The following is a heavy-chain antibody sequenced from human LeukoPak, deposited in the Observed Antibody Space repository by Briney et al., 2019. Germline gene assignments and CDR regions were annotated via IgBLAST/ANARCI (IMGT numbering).Heavy chain of an antibody. CDR2: VSGGAGST. Sequence: GGSLRLYCAASGFIFSSFAMSWVRQAPGEGLEWVAAVSGGAGSTYHADSVRGRPTISRDNSQNTLSLHMTSLRAEDTAIYYCAKSLTKITPATFDQWGQGTLVTVSS. J-gene: IGHJ4*02. D-gene: IGHD2-2*01. V-gene: IGHV3-23*01. CDR3: AKSLTKITPATFDQ. CDR1: GFIFSSFA.